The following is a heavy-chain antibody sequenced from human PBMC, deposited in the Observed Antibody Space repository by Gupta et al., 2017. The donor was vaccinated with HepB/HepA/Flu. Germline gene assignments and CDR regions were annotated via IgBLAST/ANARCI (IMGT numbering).Heavy chain of an antibody. CDR2: ISWNSGSI. D-gene: IGHD3-3*01. CDR3: AKDIYDFWSGYYLT. Sequence: EVQLVESGGGLVQPGRSLRLSCAASGFTFDDYAMHWVRQAPGKGLEWVSGISWNSGSIGYADSVKGRFTISRDNAKNSLYLQMNSLRAEDTALYYCAKDIYDFWSGYYLTWGQGTLVTVSS. CDR1: GFTFDDYA. J-gene: IGHJ5*02. V-gene: IGHV3-9*01.